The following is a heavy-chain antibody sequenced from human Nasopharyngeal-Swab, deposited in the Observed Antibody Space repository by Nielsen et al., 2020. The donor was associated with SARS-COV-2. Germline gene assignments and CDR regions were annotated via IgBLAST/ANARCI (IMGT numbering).Heavy chain of an antibody. D-gene: IGHD1-26*01. CDR1: GFTFSSYA. J-gene: IGHJ4*02. Sequence: GGSLRLSCAASGFTFSSYAMNWVRQAPGKGLEWVANIKQDGSEKYYVDSVEGRFTISRDNAKNSLYLQMNSLRAEDTAVYYCARDWGLSGSAGWGQGTLVTVSS. CDR2: IKQDGSEK. V-gene: IGHV3-7*01. CDR3: ARDWGLSGSAG.